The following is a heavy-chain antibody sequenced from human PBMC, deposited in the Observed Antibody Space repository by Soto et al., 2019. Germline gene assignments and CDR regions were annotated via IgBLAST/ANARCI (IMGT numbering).Heavy chain of an antibody. V-gene: IGHV4-30-2*01. CDR3: ASPLPGIVVIGYYHGMDV. CDR2: IYHSGST. D-gene: IGHD3-22*01. J-gene: IGHJ6*02. Sequence: SETLSLTCAVSGGSISSGGYSWSWIRQPPGKGLEWIGYIYHSGSTYYNPSLKSRVTISVDKSISTAYLQWNSLKASDTAMYYCASPLPGIVVIGYYHGMDVWGQGTTVTVS. CDR1: GGSISSGGYS.